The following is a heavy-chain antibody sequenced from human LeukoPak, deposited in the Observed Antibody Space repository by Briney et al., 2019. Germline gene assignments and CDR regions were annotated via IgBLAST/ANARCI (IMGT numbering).Heavy chain of an antibody. CDR1: GFTFSSYG. J-gene: IGHJ4*02. Sequence: GGSLRLSCAASGFTFSSYGMHWVRQAPGKGLEWVAFIRYDGSNKYYADSVKGRFTISRDNSKNTLYLQMNSLRAEDTAIYYCAKVRGSSGGPFDYWGQGTLVTVSS. CDR2: IRYDGSNK. D-gene: IGHD6-13*01. V-gene: IGHV3-30*02. CDR3: AKVRGSSGGPFDY.